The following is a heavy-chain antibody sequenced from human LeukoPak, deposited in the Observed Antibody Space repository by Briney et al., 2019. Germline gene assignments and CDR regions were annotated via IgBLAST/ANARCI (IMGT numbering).Heavy chain of an antibody. J-gene: IGHJ4*02. Sequence: PSETLSLTCTVSGGSISSYYWSWIRQPPGKGLEWIGYIYYSGSTNYNPSLKSRVTISVDTCKNQFSLKLSSVTAADTAVYYCARVSGYDWESFYDYWGQGTLVTVSS. V-gene: IGHV4-59*01. CDR3: ARVSGYDWESFYDY. D-gene: IGHD5-12*01. CDR1: GGSISSYY. CDR2: IYYSGST.